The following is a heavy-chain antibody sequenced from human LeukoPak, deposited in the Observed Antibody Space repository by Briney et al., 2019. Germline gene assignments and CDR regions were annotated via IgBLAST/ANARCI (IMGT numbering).Heavy chain of an antibody. V-gene: IGHV3-7*03. J-gene: IGHJ4*02. D-gene: IGHD6-13*01. CDR2: IKEDGRDK. Sequence: GGSLRLSCAASGFTFGSYWMTWVRQAPGKGLEWVANIKEDGRDKYYLDSVKGRFTISRDNAKNLLYLQMNSLRAEDTAVYYCVTDSGWYRFDNWGQGTLVTASS. CDR1: GFTFGSYW. CDR3: VTDSGWYRFDN.